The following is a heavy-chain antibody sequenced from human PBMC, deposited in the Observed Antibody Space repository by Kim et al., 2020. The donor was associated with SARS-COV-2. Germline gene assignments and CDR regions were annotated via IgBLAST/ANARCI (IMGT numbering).Heavy chain of an antibody. V-gene: IGHV4-39*01. J-gene: IGHJ4*02. D-gene: IGHD3-16*01. CDR3: ARRTEAGGYFDF. Sequence: TCYNPSRKRRVTISVDTSRNQFSLKLASVTAADPAVYYCARRTEAGGYFDFWGQGSPVTVAS. CDR2: T.